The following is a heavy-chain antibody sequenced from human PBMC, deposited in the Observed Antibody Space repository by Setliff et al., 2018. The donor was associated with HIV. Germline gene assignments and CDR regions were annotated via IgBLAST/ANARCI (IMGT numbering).Heavy chain of an antibody. CDR3: ARDRDIVSTMENWSDP. CDR1: GFIFSKYS. CDR2: INDVSTTI. V-gene: IGHV3-48*01. D-gene: IGHD5-12*01. Sequence: GESLKISCVASGFIFSKYSMNWVRQTPGEGLEWISYINDVSTTIYYADSVRGRFTISRDNAKNSLFLQLTSLRVEDTAIYYCARDRDIVSTMENWSDPWGQGTLVTVSS. J-gene: IGHJ5*02.